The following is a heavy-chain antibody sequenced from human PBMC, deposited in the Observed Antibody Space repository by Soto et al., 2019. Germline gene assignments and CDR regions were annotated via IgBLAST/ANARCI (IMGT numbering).Heavy chain of an antibody. D-gene: IGHD3-10*01. CDR1: GFSLSTSGVG. CDR2: IYWDDNK. CDR3: AHRPVLSEFNY. V-gene: IGHV2-5*02. Sequence: QITLKESVPTLVKPTQTLTLTCTFSGFSLSTSGVGVGCIRQPPGKALEWLAIIYWDDNKRYSPSLKSRLTITKDTSKNLVVLTMTNMAPVDTATDCRAHRPVLSEFNYWGQGTLVTVSS. J-gene: IGHJ4*02.